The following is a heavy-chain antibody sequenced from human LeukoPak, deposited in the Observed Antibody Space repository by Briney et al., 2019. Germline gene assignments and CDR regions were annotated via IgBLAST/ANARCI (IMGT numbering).Heavy chain of an antibody. D-gene: IGHD3-3*01. J-gene: IGHJ6*03. CDR3: TTDVGFWRIYYYYYMDV. V-gene: IGHV3-15*01. CDR2: IKSKTDGGTT. Sequence: GGSLRLSCAASGFTFSNAWMSWVRQAPGKGPEWVGRIKSKTDGGTTDYAAPVKGRFTISRDDSKNTLYLQMNSLKTEDTAVYYCTTDVGFWRIYYYYYMDVWGKGTPVTVSS. CDR1: GFTFSNAW.